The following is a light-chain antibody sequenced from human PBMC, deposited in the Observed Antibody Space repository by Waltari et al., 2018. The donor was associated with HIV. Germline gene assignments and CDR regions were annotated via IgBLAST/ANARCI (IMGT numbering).Light chain of an antibody. CDR1: SSDVGNYNL. J-gene: IGLJ2*01. V-gene: IGLV2-23*02. Sequence: QSALTQPASVSGSPGQSITISCTGTSSDVGNYNLVSWYQQHPGKAPKRMFYEVSKRPSGVSNRLAVSKSGNTASLTSSGRQDEDEADYFGCSYAGSVVVGGGTKLTVL. CDR3: CSYAGSVV. CDR2: EVS.